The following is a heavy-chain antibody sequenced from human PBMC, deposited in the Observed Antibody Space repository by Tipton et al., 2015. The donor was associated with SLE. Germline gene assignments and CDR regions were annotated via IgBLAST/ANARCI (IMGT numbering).Heavy chain of an antibody. Sequence: TLSLTCTVSGGSISSYYWSWIRQPPGKGLEWIGYIYYSWSTNYNPSLKSRVTISVDTSKNQFSLKLSSVTAADTAVYYCAGGEWAYNWFDPWGQGTLVTVSS. CDR3: AGGEWAYNWFDP. CDR2: IYYSWST. D-gene: IGHD3-10*01. CDR1: GGSISSYY. J-gene: IGHJ5*02. V-gene: IGHV4-59*01.